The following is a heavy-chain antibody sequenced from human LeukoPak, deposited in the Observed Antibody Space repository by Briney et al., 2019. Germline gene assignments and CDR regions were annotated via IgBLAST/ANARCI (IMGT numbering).Heavy chain of an antibody. Sequence: ASVKVSCKVSGYTLTELSMHWVRQAPGKGLEWMGGFDPEDGETIYAQKFQGRVTMTEDTSTDTAYMELSSLRPEDTAVYYCATGMGSIAAAGTIYWGQGTLVTVSS. CDR2: FDPEDGET. D-gene: IGHD6-13*01. CDR3: ATGMGSIAAAGTIY. CDR1: GYTLTELS. V-gene: IGHV1-24*01. J-gene: IGHJ4*02.